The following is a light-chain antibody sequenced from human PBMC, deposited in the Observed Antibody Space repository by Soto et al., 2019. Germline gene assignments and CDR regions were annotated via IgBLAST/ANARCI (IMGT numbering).Light chain of an antibody. CDR3: SSYVGSHKFPYV. J-gene: IGLJ1*01. CDR2: EVD. V-gene: IGLV2-8*01. CDR1: SSDVGGYNY. Sequence: QSALTQPPSASGSPGQSVTISCTGTSSDVGGYNYVSWYQHHPGKAPKLIIYEVDERPSGVPDRFSGSKSGNTASLTVSGLQAEDEAYYYCSSYVGSHKFPYVFGTGTKLTVL.